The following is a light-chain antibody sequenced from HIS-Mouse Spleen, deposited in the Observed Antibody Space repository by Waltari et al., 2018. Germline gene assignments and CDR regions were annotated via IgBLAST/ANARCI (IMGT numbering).Light chain of an antibody. CDR3: AAWDDSLSGWV. Sequence: QSVLTQPPSASGTPGPRLTIPCSGRSSNIASTSVYLYQQLPGTAPKIRIYRNNQRPSGVPDRFSGSKSGTSASLAISGLRSEDEADYYCAAWDDSLSGWVFGGGTKLTVL. CDR2: RNN. J-gene: IGLJ3*02. V-gene: IGLV1-47*01. CDR1: SSNIASTS.